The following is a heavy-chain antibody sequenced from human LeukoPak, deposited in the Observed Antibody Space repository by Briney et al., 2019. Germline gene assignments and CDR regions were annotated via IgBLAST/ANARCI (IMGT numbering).Heavy chain of an antibody. CDR2: IIGSVGST. CDR3: AKDRLFMSASGSDY. CDR1: AFTFSSYA. Sequence: AGSLTLSCAASAFTFSSYAMSWVRQAPGKGLEWVSAIIGSVGSTYYADSVKGRFTISRDNSKNTLYLQMNSLRAEDTAVYYCAKDRLFMSASGSDYWGQGTLVTVSS. J-gene: IGHJ4*02. D-gene: IGHD2-21*01. V-gene: IGHV3-23*01.